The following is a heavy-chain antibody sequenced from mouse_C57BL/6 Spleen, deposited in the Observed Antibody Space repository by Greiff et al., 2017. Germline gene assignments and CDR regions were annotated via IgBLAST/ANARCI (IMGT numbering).Heavy chain of an antibody. V-gene: IGHV1-42*01. Sequence: EVQLQQSGPELVKPGASVKISCKASGYSFTGYYMNWVKQSPEKSLEWIGEINPSTGGTTYNQKFKAKATLTVDKSSSTAYMQLKSLTSEDSAVYYCARWREDSMDYWGQGTSVTVSS. CDR1: GYSFTGYY. CDR2: INPSTGGT. CDR3: ARWREDSMDY. J-gene: IGHJ4*01.